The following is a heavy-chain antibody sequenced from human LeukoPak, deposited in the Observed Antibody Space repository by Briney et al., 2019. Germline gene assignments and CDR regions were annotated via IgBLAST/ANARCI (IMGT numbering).Heavy chain of an antibody. CDR1: GYSISNGYY. CDR3: ARQHDSYYYYYIDA. V-gene: IGHV4-38-2*01. Sequence: SETLSLTCAVSGYSISNGYYWVWIRPPPGRGLEWIGSLYHSDSAYYNTSLRSRVSMSVDTSKNQFSLTLSFVTAADTAVYYCARQHDSYYYYYIDAWGSGTTVTVSS. J-gene: IGHJ6*03. CDR2: LYHSDSA.